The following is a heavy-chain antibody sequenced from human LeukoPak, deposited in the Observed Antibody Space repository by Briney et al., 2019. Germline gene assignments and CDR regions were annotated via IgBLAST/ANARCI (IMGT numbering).Heavy chain of an antibody. V-gene: IGHV3-30*18. CDR2: ISYDGNVK. D-gene: IGHD1-26*01. CDR1: GFTFSSYG. J-gene: IGHJ6*03. Sequence: QSGTSLRLSCAASGFTFSSYGIHWVRQAPGKGLEWASVISYDGNVKYYADSVKGRFTISRDNSKNTLYLQMNSLRADDTAMYYCAKDREWEAKQHYYYMDVWGKGTTVTVSS. CDR3: AKDREWEAKQHYYYMDV.